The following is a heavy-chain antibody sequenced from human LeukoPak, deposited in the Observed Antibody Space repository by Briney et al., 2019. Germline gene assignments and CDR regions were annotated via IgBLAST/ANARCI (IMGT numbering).Heavy chain of an antibody. CDR2: INHSGST. Sequence: SETLSLTCAVYGGSFSGYYWSWIRQPPGKGLEWIGEINHSGSTNYNPSLKSRVTMSVDTSKNQFSLKLSSVTAADTAVYYCAREGYYGSGSYYRPFDYWGQGTLVTVSS. D-gene: IGHD3-10*01. CDR1: GGSFSGYY. V-gene: IGHV4-34*01. J-gene: IGHJ4*02. CDR3: AREGYYGSGSYYRPFDY.